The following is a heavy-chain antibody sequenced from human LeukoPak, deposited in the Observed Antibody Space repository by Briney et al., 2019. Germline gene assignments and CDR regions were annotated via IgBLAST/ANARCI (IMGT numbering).Heavy chain of an antibody. J-gene: IGHJ4*02. Sequence: SQTLSLTCAISGDSVSSDSAAWNWIRQSPSRGLEWLGRTYYRSKWFSDYALSVKSRITINADTSKNQFSLQLNSVTPEDAAVYYCARKGTVTTPFDYWGQGILVTVSS. V-gene: IGHV6-1*01. CDR3: ARKGTVTTPFDY. CDR1: GDSVSSDSAA. D-gene: IGHD4-11*01. CDR2: TYYRSKWFS.